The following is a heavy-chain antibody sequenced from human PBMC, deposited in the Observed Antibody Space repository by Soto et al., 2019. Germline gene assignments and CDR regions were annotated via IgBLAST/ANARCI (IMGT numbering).Heavy chain of an antibody. CDR1: GGTFSSYA. CDR3: ARDRSYCGGDCYSEYYYYYYGMDV. V-gene: IGHV1-69*13. Sequence: SVKVSCKASGGTFSSYAISWVRQAPGQGLEWMGGIIPIFGTANYAQKFQGRVTITADESTSTAYMELSSLRSEDTAVYYCARDRSYCGGDCYSEYYYYYYGMDVWGQGTTVTAP. CDR2: IIPIFGTA. J-gene: IGHJ6*02. D-gene: IGHD2-21*02.